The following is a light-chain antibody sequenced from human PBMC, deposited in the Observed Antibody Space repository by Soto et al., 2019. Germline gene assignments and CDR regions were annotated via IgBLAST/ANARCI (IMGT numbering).Light chain of an antibody. CDR1: QGIRSA. J-gene: IGKJ1*01. CDR3: TLDYAYCCA. CDR2: AAS. Sequence: AIQVTHSPSSVSASVGDRVTITCRTSQGIRSALGWYQQKPGKVPKLLIYAASTLQSGVPSRFSGSGSGTDFTLTISSLQPEDFATYYCTLDYAYCCAFGQGTKVEIX. V-gene: IGKV1-6*01.